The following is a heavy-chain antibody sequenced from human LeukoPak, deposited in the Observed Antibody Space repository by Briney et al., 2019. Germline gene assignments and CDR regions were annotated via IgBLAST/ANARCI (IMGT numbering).Heavy chain of an antibody. Sequence: SETLSLTCTVSGGSISSSSYYWGWIRQPPGKGLEWIGSIYYSGSTYYNPSLKSRVTISVDTSKNQFSLKLSSVTAADTAVYYCARHRQAQYYYGSVYYFDYWGQGTLVTVSS. J-gene: IGHJ4*02. CDR2: IYYSGST. D-gene: IGHD3-10*01. V-gene: IGHV4-39*01. CDR1: GGSISSSSYY. CDR3: ARHRQAQYYYGSVYYFDY.